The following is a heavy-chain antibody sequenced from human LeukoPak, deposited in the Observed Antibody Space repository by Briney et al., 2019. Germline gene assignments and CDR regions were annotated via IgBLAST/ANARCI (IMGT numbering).Heavy chain of an antibody. CDR3: ARDSMTDSSTFDY. Sequence: SETLSLTCTVSGGSISSSSYYWGWIRQPPGKGLEWIGSIYYSGSTYYNPSLKSRVTISVDTSKNQFSLKLSSVTAADTAVYYCARDSMTDSSTFDYWGQGTLVTVSS. CDR1: GGSISSSSYY. V-gene: IGHV4-39*07. CDR2: IYYSGST. J-gene: IGHJ4*02. D-gene: IGHD2/OR15-2a*01.